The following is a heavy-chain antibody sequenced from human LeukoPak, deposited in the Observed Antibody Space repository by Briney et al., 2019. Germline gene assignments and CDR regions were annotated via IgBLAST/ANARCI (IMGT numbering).Heavy chain of an antibody. CDR2: INHSGST. Sequence: SETLSLTCAVYGGSFSGYYWSWIRQPPGKGLEWIGEINHSGSTNYNPSLKSRVTISVDTSKNQFSLKLSSVTAADTAVYYCARAAGTRRRAFDIWGQGTMVTVSS. V-gene: IGHV4-34*01. CDR1: GGSFSGYY. CDR3: ARAAGTRRRAFDI. J-gene: IGHJ3*02. D-gene: IGHD6-13*01.